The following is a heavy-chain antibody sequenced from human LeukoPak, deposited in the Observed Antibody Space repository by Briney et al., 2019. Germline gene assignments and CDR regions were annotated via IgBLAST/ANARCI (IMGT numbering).Heavy chain of an antibody. CDR2: INPNSGNT. V-gene: IGHV1-8*02. Sequence: GASVKVSCKAFGYNFSDYYIHWVRQAPGQGLEWMGWINPNSGNTGYAQKFQGRVTMTRNTSISTAYMELSSLRSEDTAVYYCARGFKRISYYYGSGSNNWFDPWGQGTLVTVSS. J-gene: IGHJ5*02. D-gene: IGHD3-10*01. CDR3: ARGFKRISYYYGSGSNNWFDP. CDR1: GYNFSDYY.